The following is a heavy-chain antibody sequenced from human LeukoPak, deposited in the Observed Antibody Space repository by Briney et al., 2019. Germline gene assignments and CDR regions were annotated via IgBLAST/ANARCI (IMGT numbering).Heavy chain of an antibody. V-gene: IGHV5-51*01. Sequence: EESLKISCKGSGYSFTSYWIGWVRQMPGKGLEWMGIIYPGDSDTRYSPSFQGQVTISADKSISTAYLQWSSLKASDTAMYYCATGVEMATITLEYWGQGTLVTVSS. D-gene: IGHD5-24*01. CDR3: ATGVEMATITLEY. CDR2: IYPGDSDT. CDR1: GYSFTSYW. J-gene: IGHJ4*02.